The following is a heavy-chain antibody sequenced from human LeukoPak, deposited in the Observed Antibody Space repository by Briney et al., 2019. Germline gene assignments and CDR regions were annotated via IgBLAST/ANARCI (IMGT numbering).Heavy chain of an antibody. CDR3: TTHYDVLTGYYRADWFDP. J-gene: IGHJ5*02. Sequence: GGSLRLSCAASGFTFSSYGMHWVRQAPGKGLEWVGRVKSKVDGETTDYASSVKGRFTVSRDDSKNMVFLQMNSLQTEDTAVYFCTTHYDVLTGYYRADWFDPWGQGTLVTVSS. CDR2: VKSKVDGETT. CDR1: GFTFSSYG. V-gene: IGHV3-15*01. D-gene: IGHD3/OR15-3a*01.